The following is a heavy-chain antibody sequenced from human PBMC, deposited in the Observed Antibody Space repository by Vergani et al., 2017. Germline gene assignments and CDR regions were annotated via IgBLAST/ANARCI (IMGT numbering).Heavy chain of an antibody. D-gene: IGHD2-2*01. J-gene: IGHJ1*01. CDR1: GFTFGSYS. V-gene: IGHV3-21*01. CDR3: ASGVPGYQLATQYFQH. CDR2: ISSSSSYR. Sequence: EVQLVESGGGLVKPGGSLRLSCVASGFTFGSYSMNWVRQAPGTGLEWVSFISSSSSYRYYADSVKGRFTISRDNGEYSLLLQMNSLRPEDTAVYYCASGVPGYQLATQYFQHWGQGTLVTVSS.